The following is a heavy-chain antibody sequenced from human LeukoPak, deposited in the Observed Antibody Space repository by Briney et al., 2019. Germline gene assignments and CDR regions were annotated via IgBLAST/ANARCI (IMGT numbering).Heavy chain of an antibody. CDR1: GFTFTSYG. Sequence: GGSLSLSCAASGFTFTSYGMSWVGQAPGHGLEWVSAISGSGGRTYYADPVKGRFTISRDNSKSTLSLQMNSLRAEDTAIYYCATYRQGLLPFESWGQGTLVTVSS. J-gene: IGHJ4*02. CDR3: ATYRQGLLPFES. V-gene: IGHV3-23*01. CDR2: ISGSGGRT. D-gene: IGHD3/OR15-3a*01.